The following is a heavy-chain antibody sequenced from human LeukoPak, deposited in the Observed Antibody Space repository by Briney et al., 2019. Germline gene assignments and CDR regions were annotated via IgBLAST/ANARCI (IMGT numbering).Heavy chain of an antibody. V-gene: IGHV1-69*04. CDR3: ARDQYCTNGVCQWYFDL. J-gene: IGHJ2*01. Sequence: GSSVKVSCKASGGTFSSYTISWVRQAPGQGLEWMGRIIPILGIANYAQKFQGRVTITADKSTSTAYMELSSLRSEDTAVCYCARDQYCTNGVCQWYFDLWGRGTLVTVSS. D-gene: IGHD2-8*01. CDR2: IIPILGIA. CDR1: GGTFSSYT.